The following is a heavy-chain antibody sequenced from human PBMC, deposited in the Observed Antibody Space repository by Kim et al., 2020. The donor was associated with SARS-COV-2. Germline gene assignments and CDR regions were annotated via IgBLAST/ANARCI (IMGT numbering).Heavy chain of an antibody. CDR1: GGSISSSSYY. J-gene: IGHJ6*02. Sequence: SETLSLTCTVSGGSISSSSYYWGWIRQPPGKGLEWIGSIYYSGSTYYNPSLKSRVTISVDTSKNQFSLKLSSVTAADTAVYYCARLSELDIVLMVYAKPKGYYYYGMDVWGQGTTVTVSS. V-gene: IGHV4-39*01. CDR3: ARLSELDIVLMVYAKPKGYYYYGMDV. D-gene: IGHD2-8*01. CDR2: IYYSGST.